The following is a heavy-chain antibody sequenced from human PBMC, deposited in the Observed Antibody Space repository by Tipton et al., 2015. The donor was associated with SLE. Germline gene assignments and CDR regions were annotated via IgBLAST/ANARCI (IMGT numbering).Heavy chain of an antibody. CDR1: GFTVSSNY. V-gene: IGHV3-53*05. CDR2: IYSGGST. J-gene: IGHJ3*02. Sequence: SLRLSCAASGFTVSSNYMSWVRQAPGKGLEWFSVIYSGGSTYYADSVKGRFTISRDNSKNTLYLQMNSLRAEDTAVYYCARDYIAAVEAFDIWGQGTMVTVSS. D-gene: IGHD6-13*01. CDR3: ARDYIAAVEAFDI.